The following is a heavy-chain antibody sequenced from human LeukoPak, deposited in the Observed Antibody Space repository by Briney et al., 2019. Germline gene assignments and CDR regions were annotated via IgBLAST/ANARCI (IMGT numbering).Heavy chain of an antibody. CDR1: GYTFTSYW. D-gene: IGHD2-21*02. V-gene: IGHV5-51*01. CDR3: ARRAYCNGDCTRHYSYYYSMDV. J-gene: IGHJ6*02. CDR2: IYPGSSDT. Sequence: GESLKISCKGSGYTFTSYWIGWVRQMPGKGLEWMGIIYPGSSDTRYSPTFQGQVTISADKSISTAYLQWSSLKASDTAMYYCARRAYCNGDCTRHYSYYYSMDVWGQGTTVTVSS.